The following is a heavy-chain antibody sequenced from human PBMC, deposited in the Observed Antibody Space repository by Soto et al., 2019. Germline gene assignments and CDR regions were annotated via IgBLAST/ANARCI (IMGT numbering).Heavy chain of an antibody. J-gene: IGHJ3*02. D-gene: IGHD3-22*01. CDR2: INWNGGST. V-gene: IGHV3-20*04. Sequence: GGSLRLSCAAPGFTFDDYGMSWVRQAPGKGLEWVSGINWNGGSTGYADPVKGRFTISRDNARNSLYLQMNSLRAEDTALYYCARGHGTYYYDSSGYRDAFDIWGQGTMVTVSS. CDR3: ARGHGTYYYDSSGYRDAFDI. CDR1: GFTFDDYG.